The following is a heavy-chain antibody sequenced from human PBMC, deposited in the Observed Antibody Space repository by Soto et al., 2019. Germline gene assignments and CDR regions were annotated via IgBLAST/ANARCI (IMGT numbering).Heavy chain of an antibody. CDR3: AKDITGTTSYFDY. CDR2: ISYDGSNK. V-gene: IGHV3-30*18. J-gene: IGHJ4*02. D-gene: IGHD1-7*01. CDR1: GFTFSSYG. Sequence: QVQLVESGGGVVQPGRSLRLSCAASGFTFSSYGMHWVRQAPGKGLEWVAVISYDGSNKYYADSVKGRFTIYRDNSKNTLYLQMNSLRAEDTAVYYCAKDITGTTSYFDYWGQGTLVTVSS.